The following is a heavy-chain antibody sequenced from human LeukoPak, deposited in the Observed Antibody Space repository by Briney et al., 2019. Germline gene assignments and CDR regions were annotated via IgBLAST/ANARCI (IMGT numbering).Heavy chain of an antibody. J-gene: IGHJ6*02. Sequence: GGSLRLSCAASGFTFSSYAMIWVRQAPGMGLEWVSAIGGSGTSTFYADSVKGRFTISRDNSKNTLYLQMNSLRAEDTAVYYCAKTSQGHPPYYCSMDVWGQGTTVTVSS. CDR1: GFTFSSYA. CDR3: AKTSQGHPPYYCSMDV. CDR2: IGGSGTST. V-gene: IGHV3-23*01.